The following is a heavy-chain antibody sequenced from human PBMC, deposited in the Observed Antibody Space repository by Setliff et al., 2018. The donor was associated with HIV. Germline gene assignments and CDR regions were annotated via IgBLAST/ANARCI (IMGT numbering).Heavy chain of an antibody. CDR3: AYDSSGYYRPNAFDI. CDR2: VYHSAST. D-gene: IGHD3-22*01. Sequence: SETLSLTCTVSGDSISNYYWSWIRQPPGKELEWIGYVYHSASTKYNPSLKSRVTISVDTSKNQFSLKLSSVTAADTAVYYCAYDSSGYYRPNAFDIWGQGTMVTVSS. V-gene: IGHV4-59*08. J-gene: IGHJ3*02. CDR1: GDSISNYY.